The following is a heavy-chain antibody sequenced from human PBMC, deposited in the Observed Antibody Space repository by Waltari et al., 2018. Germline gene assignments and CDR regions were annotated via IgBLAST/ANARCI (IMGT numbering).Heavy chain of an antibody. CDR2: IYTSGSP. CDR1: GGSISSGSYY. D-gene: IGHD1-20*01. Sequence: QVQLQESGPGLVKPSQTLSLTCTVSGGSISSGSYYWSWIRQPAGKGLEWIGRIYTSGSPNYNPSLKSRVTISVDTSKNQFSLKLSSVTAADTAVYYCARDRITGTVWFDPWGQGTLVTVSS. J-gene: IGHJ5*02. V-gene: IGHV4-61*02. CDR3: ARDRITGTVWFDP.